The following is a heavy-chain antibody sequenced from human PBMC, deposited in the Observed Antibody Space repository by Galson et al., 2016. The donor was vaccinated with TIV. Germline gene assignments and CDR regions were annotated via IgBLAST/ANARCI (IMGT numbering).Heavy chain of an antibody. J-gene: IGHJ3*01. CDR2: IRAYSGDT. V-gene: IGHV1-18*01. CDR3: ATLHCSSSSCYFGLDAFDV. CDR1: GYTIISQN. D-gene: IGHD2-2*01. Sequence: QSGAEVKKPGASVKVSCKSYGYTIISQNINWVRQAPGRGLERMGWIRAYSGDTNFAQKVQGRVSMTTDSSTNTAYMELRSLRSDDTAVYFCATLHCSSSSCYFGLDAFDVWGQGTKVTVSS.